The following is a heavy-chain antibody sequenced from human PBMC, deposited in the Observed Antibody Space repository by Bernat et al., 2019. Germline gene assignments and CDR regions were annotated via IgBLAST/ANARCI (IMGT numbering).Heavy chain of an antibody. CDR3: ARRGYSYRYGMDV. J-gene: IGHJ6*02. V-gene: IGHV3-7*01. D-gene: IGHD5-18*01. Sequence: EVQLVESGGGLVQPGGSLRLSCAASGFTFSSYWMSWVRQSPGQGLEWVDNIKQDGSEKYYVDSVKGRFTITRDNAKNSLYLQMNSLGAEDTAVYYCARRGYSYRYGMDVWGQGTTVTVSS. CDR2: IKQDGSEK. CDR1: GFTFSSYW.